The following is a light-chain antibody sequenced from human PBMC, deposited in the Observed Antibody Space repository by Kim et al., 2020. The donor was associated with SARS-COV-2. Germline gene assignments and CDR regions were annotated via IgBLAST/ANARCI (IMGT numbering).Light chain of an antibody. J-gene: IGLJ2*01. CDR2: DVT. Sequence: GQSMTISCTGTSSDVGAYIHVSWYQQHPGKAPKFMLYDVTKRPSGVSNRFSGSKSGNTASLTISGLQAEDEADYYCTSYTRNDTWVFGGGTQLTVL. V-gene: IGLV2-14*03. CDR1: SSDVGAYIH. CDR3: TSYTRNDTWV.